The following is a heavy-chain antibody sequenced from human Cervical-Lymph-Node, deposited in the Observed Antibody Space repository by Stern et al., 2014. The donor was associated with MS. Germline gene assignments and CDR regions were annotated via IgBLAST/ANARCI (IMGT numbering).Heavy chain of an antibody. V-gene: IGHV3-9*01. J-gene: IGHJ6*02. Sequence: EVQLAESGGGLVQPGRSLRLSCAAAGFAFDDYAMHWVRQAPGKSLEGDSGISWSGTKIGYADSVKGRFTISRDNAKNSLFLQMNNLRAEDTALYYCATANYEFGYYGMDVWGQGTAVTVS. CDR1: GFAFDDYA. D-gene: IGHD3-3*01. CDR3: ATANYEFGYYGMDV. CDR2: ISWSGTKI.